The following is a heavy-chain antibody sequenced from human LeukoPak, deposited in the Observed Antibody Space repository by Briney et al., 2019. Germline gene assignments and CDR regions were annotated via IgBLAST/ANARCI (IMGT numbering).Heavy chain of an antibody. V-gene: IGHV3-48*03. D-gene: IGHD6-19*01. J-gene: IGHJ4*02. CDR2: ISSSGNTT. CDR1: GFTFGDYA. Sequence: QTGGSLRLSCTASGFTFGDYAMSWFRQAPGKGLEWVSYISSSGNTTYNADSVKGRFSITRDNAKNSLYLQMNSLRAEDTAVYYCARDGGSAWFLDYWGQGTLVTVSS. CDR3: ARDGGSAWFLDY.